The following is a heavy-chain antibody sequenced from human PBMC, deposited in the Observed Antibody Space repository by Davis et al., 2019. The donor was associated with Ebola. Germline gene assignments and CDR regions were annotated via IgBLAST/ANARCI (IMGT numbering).Heavy chain of an antibody. D-gene: IGHD2-15*01. CDR2: IYYSGST. V-gene: IGHV4-59*08. Sequence: PSETLSLTCTVSGGSISSYYWSWIRQPPGKGLEWIGYIYYSGSTNYNPSLKSRVTISVDTSKNQFSLKLSSVTAADTAVYYCARVPMVAATGFWFDPWGQGTLVTVSS. J-gene: IGHJ5*02. CDR1: GGSISSYY. CDR3: ARVPMVAATGFWFDP.